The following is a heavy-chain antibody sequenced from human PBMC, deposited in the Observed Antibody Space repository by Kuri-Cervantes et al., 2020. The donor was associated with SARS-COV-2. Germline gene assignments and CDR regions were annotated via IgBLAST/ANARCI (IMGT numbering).Heavy chain of an antibody. CDR3: ARASTTIYGVLIMLFSSNAFAI. CDR2: IYYSGST. J-gene: IGHJ3*02. V-gene: IGHV4-61*01. Sequence: GSLRLSCTVSGGSVSSGSYYWSWIRQPPGKGLEWIGYIYYSGSTNYNPSLKSRVTISVDTSKNQFSLKLSSVTAADTAVYYCARASTTIYGVLIMLFSSNAFAIWGQGTLVTVSS. D-gene: IGHD3-3*01. CDR1: GGSVSSGSYY.